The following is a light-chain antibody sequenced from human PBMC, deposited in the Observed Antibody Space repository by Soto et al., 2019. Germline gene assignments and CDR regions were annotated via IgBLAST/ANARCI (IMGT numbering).Light chain of an antibody. CDR3: HQRTRWPPT. J-gene: IGKJ4*01. CDR1: QSISVY. CDR2: DAS. V-gene: IGKV3-11*01. Sequence: EIVLSQSPATLSLSPGEGASLSCRASQSISVYLAWYQQKSGQPPRLLIYDASNRATGIPARFSGSGSGTDFTLTISSLEPEDFAVYYCHQRTRWPPTFGGGTKVEI.